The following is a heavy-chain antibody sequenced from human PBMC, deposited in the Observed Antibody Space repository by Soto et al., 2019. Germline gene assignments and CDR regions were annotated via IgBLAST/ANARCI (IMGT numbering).Heavy chain of an antibody. CDR1: GFTFSSYW. V-gene: IGHV3-7*01. CDR2: IKQDGSEK. CDR3: AREVGSGYHDYGDYDAFDI. Sequence: GGSLRLSCAASGFTFSSYWMSWVRQAPGKGLEWVANIKQDGSEKYYVDSVKGRFTISRDNAKNSLYLQMNSLRAEDTAVYYCAREVGSGYHDYGDYDAFDIWGQGTMVTVSS. D-gene: IGHD4-17*01. J-gene: IGHJ3*02.